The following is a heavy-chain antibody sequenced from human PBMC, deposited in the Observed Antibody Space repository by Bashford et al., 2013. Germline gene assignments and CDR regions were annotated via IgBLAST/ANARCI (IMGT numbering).Heavy chain of an antibody. J-gene: IGHJ4*02. D-gene: IGHD3-3*02. CDR1: GYIFTSYY. Sequence: ASVKVSCKASGYIFTSYYMHWVRQAPGQGLEWMGIINPSGGSTNYAQSFQGRVTITADKSTSIVYMELNSLRSDDTAVYYCARDRNLGHFSEWGQGALVTVSS. V-gene: IGHV1-46*01. CDR3: ARDRNLGHFSE. CDR2: INPSGGST.